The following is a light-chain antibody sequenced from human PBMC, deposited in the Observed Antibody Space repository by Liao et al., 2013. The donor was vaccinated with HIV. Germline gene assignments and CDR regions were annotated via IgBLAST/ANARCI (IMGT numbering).Light chain of an antibody. J-gene: IGLJ3*02. Sequence: SYELTQPPSVSLAPGKTARITCGGNNIGSKSVHWYQQKPGQAPLLVIYYDSDRPSGIPERFSGSNSGNTATLTISGAQALDDGDYYCQTWDTNLWVFGGGTETDRP. CDR1: NIGSKS. V-gene: IGLV3-21*01. CDR2: YDS. CDR3: QTWDTNLWV.